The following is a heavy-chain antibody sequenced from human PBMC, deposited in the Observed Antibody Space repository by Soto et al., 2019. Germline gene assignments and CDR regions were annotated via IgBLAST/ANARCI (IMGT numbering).Heavy chain of an antibody. CDR3: ARDHWTPCPPLYGMDV. D-gene: IGHD3-3*01. Sequence: QVQLVQSGAEVKKPGASVRFSCKAFGYTFTAYYLHWVRQAPGQGLEWMGIIYPIVGTTAYAQRFPGRVTMTADTSTNTVYMELSSLRSGDTAVYYCARDHWTPCPPLYGMDVWGQGTTLTVSS. J-gene: IGHJ6*02. V-gene: IGHV1-46*01. CDR2: IYPIVGTT. CDR1: GYTFTAYY.